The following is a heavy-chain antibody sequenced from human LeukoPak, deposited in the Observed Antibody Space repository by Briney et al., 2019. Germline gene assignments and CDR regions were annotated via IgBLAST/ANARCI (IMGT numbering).Heavy chain of an antibody. J-gene: IGHJ5*02. CDR2: INYSGST. CDR1: GGSFSGYY. Sequence: PSETLSLTCAVSGGSFSGYYWSWIRQPPAQGMEWIGEINYSGSTNYNPSLKSRVTISVDTSKNQFSLKLSSVTAADTAVYYCASSRRDGYSPAWGQGTLVTVSS. D-gene: IGHD5-24*01. V-gene: IGHV4-34*01. CDR3: ASSRRDGYSPA.